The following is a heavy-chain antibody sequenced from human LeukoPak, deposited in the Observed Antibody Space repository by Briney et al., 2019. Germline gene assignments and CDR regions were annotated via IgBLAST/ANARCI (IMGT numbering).Heavy chain of an antibody. Sequence: SETLSLTCAVYGGSFSGYYWSWIRQPPGKGLEWIGEINHSGSTNYNPSLKSRVTISVDTSKNQFSLKLSSVTAADTAVYYCARIWGRVTWGQGTLVTVSS. CDR1: GGSFSGYY. CDR2: INHSGST. CDR3: ARIWGRVT. J-gene: IGHJ5*02. D-gene: IGHD7-27*01. V-gene: IGHV4-34*01.